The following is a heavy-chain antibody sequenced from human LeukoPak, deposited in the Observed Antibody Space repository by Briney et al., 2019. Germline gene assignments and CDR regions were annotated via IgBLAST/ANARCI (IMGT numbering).Heavy chain of an antibody. CDR1: GFTLSTYD. V-gene: IGHV3-21*01. CDR2: ISSSSSYI. CDR3: ARVWYDFWSGYYNNWFDP. J-gene: IGHJ5*02. D-gene: IGHD3-3*01. Sequence: GGSLRLSCAASGFTLSTYDMHWVRQAPGKGLEWVSYISSSSSYIYYADSVKGRFTISRDNAKNSLYLQMNSLRAEDTAVYYCARVWYDFWSGYYNNWFDPWGQGTLVTVSS.